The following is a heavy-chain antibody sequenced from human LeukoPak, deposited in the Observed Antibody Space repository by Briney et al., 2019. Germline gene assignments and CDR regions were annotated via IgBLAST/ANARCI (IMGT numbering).Heavy chain of an antibody. CDR3: ARDSGSSTYSHPDY. Sequence: GRSLRLSCAASGFTFSSYGMHWVRQAPGKGLEWVAVIWYDGSNKYYADSVKGRFTISRDNSKNTLYRQMNSLRAEDTAVYYCARDSGSSTYSHPDYWGQGTLVTVSS. J-gene: IGHJ4*02. CDR1: GFTFSSYG. D-gene: IGHD1-26*01. V-gene: IGHV3-33*01. CDR2: IWYDGSNK.